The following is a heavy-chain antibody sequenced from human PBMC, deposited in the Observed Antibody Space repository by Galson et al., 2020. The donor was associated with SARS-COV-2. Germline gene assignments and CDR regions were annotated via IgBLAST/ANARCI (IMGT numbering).Heavy chain of an antibody. J-gene: IGHJ6*02. CDR1: GYTFTSYG. CDR2: ISAYNGNT. D-gene: IGHD2-15*01. V-gene: IGHV1-18*01. CDR3: ARSIVVVVAATPRYYYYGMDV. Sequence: GESLKISCKASGYTFTSYGISWVRQAPGQGLEWMGWISAYNGNTNYAQKLQGRVTMTTDTSTSTAYMELRSLRSDDTAVYYCARSIVVVVAATPRYYYYGMDVWGQGTTVTVSS.